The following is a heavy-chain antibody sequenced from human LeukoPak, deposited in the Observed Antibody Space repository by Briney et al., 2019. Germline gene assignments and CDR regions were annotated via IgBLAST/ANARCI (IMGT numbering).Heavy chain of an antibody. CDR1: GFTFSSYE. Sequence: GGPLRLSCAASGFTFSSYEMIWVRQAPGKGLEWVSYISSSGSTIYYADSVKGRFTISRDNAKNSLYLQMNSLRAEDTAVYYCARDSGPFGSGSYYSRLHYFDYWRQGTLVTVSS. V-gene: IGHV3-48*03. CDR2: ISSSGSTI. CDR3: ARDSGPFGSGSYYSRLHYFDY. J-gene: IGHJ4*02. D-gene: IGHD3-10*01.